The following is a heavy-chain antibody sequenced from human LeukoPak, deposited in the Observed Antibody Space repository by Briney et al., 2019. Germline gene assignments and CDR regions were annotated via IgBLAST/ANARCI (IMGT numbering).Heavy chain of an antibody. CDR3: ARGPHITIFGVVIATPKKEYFQH. D-gene: IGHD3-3*01. V-gene: IGHV1-69*04. CDR1: GGTFSSYA. Sequence: GASVKVSCKASGGTFSSYAISWVRQAPGQGLEWMGRIIPILGIANYAQKFQGRVTITADKSTSTAYMELSSLRSEDTAVYYCARGPHITIFGVVIATPKKEYFQHWGQGTLVTVSS. J-gene: IGHJ1*01. CDR2: IIPILGIA.